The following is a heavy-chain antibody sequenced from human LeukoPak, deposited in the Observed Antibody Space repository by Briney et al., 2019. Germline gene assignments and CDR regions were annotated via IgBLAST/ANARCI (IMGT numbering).Heavy chain of an antibody. CDR1: GYTFTGYY. CDR2: INPNSGGT. Sequence: ASVKVSCKASGYTFTGYYMHWVRQAPGQGLEWMGWINPNSGGTNYAQKFQGRVTMTRDTSISTAYMELSRLRPDDTATYYCAKARNHVGGGGLAYWGQGTLVTVSS. V-gene: IGHV1-2*02. D-gene: IGHD1-26*01. J-gene: IGHJ4*01. CDR3: AKARNHVGGGGLAY.